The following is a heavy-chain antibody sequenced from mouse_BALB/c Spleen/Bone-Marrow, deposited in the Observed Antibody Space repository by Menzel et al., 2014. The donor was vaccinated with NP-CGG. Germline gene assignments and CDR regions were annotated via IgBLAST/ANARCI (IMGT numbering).Heavy chain of an antibody. V-gene: IGHV5-6*01. D-gene: IGHD1-1*01. CDR2: ISSGGSYT. Sequence: EVQRVESGGDLVKPGGSLKLSCAASGFTFSSYGMSWVRQTPDKRLEWVATISSGGSYTYYPDSVKGRFTISRDNAKNTLYLQMSSLKSEDTAMYYCASTITTVVAEDAMDCWGQGTSVTVSS. CDR3: ASTITTVVAEDAMDC. CDR1: GFTFSSYG. J-gene: IGHJ4*01.